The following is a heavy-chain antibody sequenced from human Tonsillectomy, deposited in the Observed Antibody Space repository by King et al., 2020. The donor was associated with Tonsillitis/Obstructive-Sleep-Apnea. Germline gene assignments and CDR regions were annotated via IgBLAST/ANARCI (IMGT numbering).Heavy chain of an antibody. D-gene: IGHD2-21*02. J-gene: IGHJ4*02. V-gene: IGHV3-33*06. CDR2: IWYDGSNK. Sequence: VQLVESGGGVVQPGRSLRLSCAASGFTFSTYGMHWVRQAPGKGLEGVAVIWYDGSNKYYADSVNGRFTISRDNSKNTVYLQMDSLRAAETAVYYCVKDHCGGNCYSDPYFDYWGQGTLVTVSS. CDR3: VKDHCGGNCYSDPYFDY. CDR1: GFTFSTYG.